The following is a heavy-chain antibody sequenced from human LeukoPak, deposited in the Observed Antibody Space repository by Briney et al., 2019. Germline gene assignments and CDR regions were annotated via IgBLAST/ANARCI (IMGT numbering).Heavy chain of an antibody. V-gene: IGHV3-23*01. D-gene: IGHD3-10*01. CDR3: AKVSGSGSYYPDY. J-gene: IGHJ4*02. CDR2: ISGNGGST. Sequence: PGGSLRLSCAVSGFTFSSYPMSWVRQAPGKGLEWVSAISGNGGSTYYADSVKGRFTISRDNSKNTLYLQMNSLRAEDTAVYYCAKVSGSGSYYPDYWGQGTLVTVSS. CDR1: GFTFSSYP.